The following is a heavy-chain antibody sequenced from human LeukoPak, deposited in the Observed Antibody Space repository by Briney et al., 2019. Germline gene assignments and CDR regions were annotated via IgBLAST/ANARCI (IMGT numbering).Heavy chain of an antibody. D-gene: IGHD6-13*01. CDR1: GGSISSYY. J-gene: IGHJ4*02. CDR3: ARGGGNSWYYFDY. CDR2: IFYSGST. V-gene: IGHV4-59*01. Sequence: SETLSLTCTVSGGSISSYYWSWIRQPPGKGLEWIGYIFYSGSTNYNPFLNSRVTISVDTSKNHFSLKLTSVTAADTAVYYCARGGGNSWYYFDYWGQGTLVTVSS.